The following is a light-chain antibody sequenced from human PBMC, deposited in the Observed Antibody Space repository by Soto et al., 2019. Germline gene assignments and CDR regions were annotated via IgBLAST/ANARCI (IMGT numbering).Light chain of an antibody. V-gene: IGKV1-39*01. CDR3: QLSHSTPLM. J-gene: IGKJ1*01. Sequence: DIQMTQSPSSLSASVGDRVTITCRASQNINTYLNWYQQKPRKAPKLLIYAASALRSGVPSRFSGSGSGTDFTLTISSLQPEDCATYYCQLSHSTPLMFGQGTKVEIK. CDR2: AAS. CDR1: QNINTY.